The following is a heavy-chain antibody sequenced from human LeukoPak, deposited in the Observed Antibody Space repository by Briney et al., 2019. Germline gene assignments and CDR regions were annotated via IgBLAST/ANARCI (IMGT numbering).Heavy chain of an antibody. V-gene: IGHV1-2*02. CDR1: AYTFTGYY. J-gene: IGHJ4*02. CDR2: IDPNNGGA. CDR3: TRGREINCSGGSCYPFDY. D-gene: IGHD2-15*01. Sequence: ASVKVSCKASAYTFTGYYMHWVRQAPGQGLVWMGWIDPNNGGAKYAQKFQGRVTMTRDTSISTVYVELSGLRPDDTAVYYCTRGREINCSGGSCYPFDYWGQGTLVTVSS.